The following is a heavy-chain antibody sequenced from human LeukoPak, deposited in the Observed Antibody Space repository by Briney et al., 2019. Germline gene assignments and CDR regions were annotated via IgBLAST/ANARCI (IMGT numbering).Heavy chain of an antibody. D-gene: IGHD3-3*01. CDR2: INPSGGST. CDR3: ARGGDDFWSGPPSDVDV. CDR1: GYTFTSYY. Sequence: ASVKVSCKASGYTFTSYYMHWVRQAPGQGLEWMGIINPSGGSTSYAQKFQGRVTMTRDTPTSTVYMELSSLRSEDTAVYYCARGGDDFWSGPPSDVDVWGKGTTVTVSS. V-gene: IGHV1-46*01. J-gene: IGHJ6*04.